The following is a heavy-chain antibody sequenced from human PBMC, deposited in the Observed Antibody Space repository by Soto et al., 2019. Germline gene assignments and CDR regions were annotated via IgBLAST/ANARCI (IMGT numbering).Heavy chain of an antibody. Sequence: ASVKVSCKASGYTFTSSGISWVRQAPGQGLEWMGWISAYNGNTNYAQKLQGRVTMTTDTSTSTAYMELRSLRSDDTAVYYCARVAPRMAPYNWFDPWGQGTLVTVSS. CDR3: ARVAPRMAPYNWFDP. J-gene: IGHJ5*02. CDR2: ISAYNGNT. CDR1: GYTFTSSG. V-gene: IGHV1-18*04.